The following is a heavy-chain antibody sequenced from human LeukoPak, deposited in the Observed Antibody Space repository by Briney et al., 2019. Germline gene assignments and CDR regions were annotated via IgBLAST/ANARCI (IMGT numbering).Heavy chain of an antibody. CDR3: ARVWFGYFFQ. CDR2: IHTGGTT. J-gene: IGHJ4*02. CDR1: GIDISYHY. D-gene: IGHD3-10*01. V-gene: IGHV3-53*01. Sequence: GSLRLFCVASGIDISYHYVGWVRQAPGKGLEWVSVIHTGGTTHYADSVKGRFTVSKDTSNNTVFLQMNGLRVEDTAVYFCARVWFGYFFQWGQGALVTVSS.